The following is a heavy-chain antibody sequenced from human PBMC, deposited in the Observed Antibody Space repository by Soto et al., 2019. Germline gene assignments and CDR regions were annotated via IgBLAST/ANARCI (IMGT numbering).Heavy chain of an antibody. J-gene: IGHJ4*02. CDR3: ARDRYGDSSLDS. CDR2: ISRSGIYL. D-gene: IGHD4-17*01. Sequence: EVQLVESGGGLVKRGGALRLSCAASGFTFSDYTMNWVRQAPGKGLEWVSSISRSGIYLYNVDSVKRRFTISRDNAENSLYLQLNSLRAEDTAVYYCARDRYGDSSLDSWGQGTMVTVSS. CDR1: GFTFSDYT. V-gene: IGHV3-21*01.